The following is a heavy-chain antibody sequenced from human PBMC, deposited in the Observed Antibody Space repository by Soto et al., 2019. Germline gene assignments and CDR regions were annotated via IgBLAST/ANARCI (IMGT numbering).Heavy chain of an antibody. V-gene: IGHV1-18*01. CDR1: GYTFTSYG. D-gene: IGHD3-10*01. J-gene: IGHJ4*02. CDR3: ARVSRGTYYYGSGSNEIDY. Sequence: QVPLVQSGAEVKKPGASVKVSCKASGYTFTSYGISWVRQAPGQGLEWMGWISAYNGNTNYAQKLQGRVTMTTDTSTSTAYLELRSLRSDDTAVYYCARVSRGTYYYGSGSNEIDYWGQGTLVTVSS. CDR2: ISAYNGNT.